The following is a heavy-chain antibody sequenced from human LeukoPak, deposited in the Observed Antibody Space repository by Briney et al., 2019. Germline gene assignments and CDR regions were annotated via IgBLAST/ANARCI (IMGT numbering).Heavy chain of an antibody. J-gene: IGHJ3*02. CDR3: ARGSGSYASDAFDI. Sequence: GGSLRLSCAASGFTFRSYWMHWVRQTPGKGLVWVSRINGDGSNTTYADSVKGRFTTSRDTAKNTLYLQMISLRADDTAVYYCARGSGSYASDAFDIWGQGTMVTVSS. CDR2: INGDGSNT. CDR1: GFTFRSYW. D-gene: IGHD3-10*01. V-gene: IGHV3-74*01.